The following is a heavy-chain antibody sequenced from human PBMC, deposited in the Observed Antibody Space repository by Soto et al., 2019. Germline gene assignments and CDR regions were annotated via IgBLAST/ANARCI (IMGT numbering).Heavy chain of an antibody. CDR1: GFSLSTDDVG. V-gene: IGHV2-5*02. CDR3: ARSKYSISSFDY. CDR2: IYWDDDK. D-gene: IGHD6-6*01. J-gene: IGHJ4*02. Sequence: SGPTLVNPPQTLTLTCTFSGFSLSTDDVGVGWIRQPPGKALDWLAVIYWDDDKRYSPSLKSRLTITKDTSKNQVLLTMNNLAPVYTATYFCARSKYSISSFDYWGQGALVTVSS.